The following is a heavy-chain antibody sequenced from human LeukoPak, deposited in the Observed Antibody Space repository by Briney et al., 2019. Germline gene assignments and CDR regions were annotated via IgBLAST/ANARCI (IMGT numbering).Heavy chain of an antibody. J-gene: IGHJ5*02. V-gene: IGHV3-48*03. CDR1: GFTFSSYE. CDR3: CGSGSYYNVWTNWFDP. Sequence: GGSLRLSCAASGFTFSSYEMNWVRQAPGKGLEWVSYISSSGSTIYYADSVKGRFTISRDNAKTSLYLKMNSLRAEDTAVYYCCGSGSYYNVWTNWFDPWGQGTLVTVSS. D-gene: IGHD3-10*01. CDR2: ISSSGSTI.